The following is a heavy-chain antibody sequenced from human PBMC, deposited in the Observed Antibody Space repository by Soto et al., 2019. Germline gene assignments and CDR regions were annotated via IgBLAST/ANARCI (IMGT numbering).Heavy chain of an antibody. V-gene: IGHV6-1*01. CDR2: TYYRSKWYY. D-gene: IGHD1-26*01. J-gene: IGHJ4*01. Sequence: SQTLSLTCAITGDSVSSNSAGWSWVRQSPSRGLEWLGRTYYRSKWYYEYAVSVRGRITINPDTSKNQYSLQLNSVTPEDTAVYFCARGEQYSGRIFDYWGQGSLVTVSS. CDR3: ARGEQYSGRIFDY. CDR1: GDSVSSNSAG.